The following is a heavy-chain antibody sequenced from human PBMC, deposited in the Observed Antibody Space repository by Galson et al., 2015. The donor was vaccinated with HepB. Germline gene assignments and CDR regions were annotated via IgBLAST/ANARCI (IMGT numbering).Heavy chain of an antibody. CDR2: ISYDGSNK. V-gene: IGHV3-30*04. CDR3: ARDHHEYYYGSGAEVDP. D-gene: IGHD3-10*01. Sequence: APGKGLEWVAVISYDGSNKYYADSVKGRFTISRDNSKNTLYLQVNSLRAEDTAVYYCARDHHEYYYGSGAEVDPWGQGTLVTVSS. J-gene: IGHJ5*02.